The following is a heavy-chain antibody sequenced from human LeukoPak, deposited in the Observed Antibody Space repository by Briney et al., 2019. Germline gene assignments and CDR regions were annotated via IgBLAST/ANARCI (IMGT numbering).Heavy chain of an antibody. CDR2: IYPGDSDT. Sequence: GESLKISCKGSGYSFTSYWIVWVRQMPGKGLEWMGIIYPGDSDTRYSPSFQGQVTLSADKSTSTAYLQWSSLKASDTAMYYCARLVSGVGNWFDPWGQGTLVTVSS. CDR1: GYSFTSYW. D-gene: IGHD1-26*01. V-gene: IGHV5-51*01. CDR3: ARLVSGVGNWFDP. J-gene: IGHJ5*02.